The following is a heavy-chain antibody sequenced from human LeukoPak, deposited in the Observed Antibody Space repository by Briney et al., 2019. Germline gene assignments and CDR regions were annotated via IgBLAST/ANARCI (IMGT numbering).Heavy chain of an antibody. V-gene: IGHV1-69*05. CDR3: ALRPGCRDGYNYCYYFDY. CDR1: GGTFSSYA. Sequence: GASVKVSCKASGGTFSSYAISWVRQAPGQGLEWMGGIIPIFGTANYAQKFQGRVTITTDESTSTAYMELSSLRSEDTAVYYCALRPGCRDGYNYCYYFDYWGQGTLVTVSS. CDR2: IIPIFGTA. D-gene: IGHD5-24*01. J-gene: IGHJ4*02.